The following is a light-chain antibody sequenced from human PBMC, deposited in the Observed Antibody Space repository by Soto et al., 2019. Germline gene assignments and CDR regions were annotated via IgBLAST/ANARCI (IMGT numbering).Light chain of an antibody. CDR3: QQRSNWPPT. CDR1: QSVSSY. V-gene: IGKV3-11*01. J-gene: IGKJ2*01. CDR2: DAS. Sequence: EIVLTQSPATLSLSPGERATLSCRASQSVSSYLAWYQQKPGQAPRLLIYDASNRATGIPARFSGSGSGTDFTRTISSLEPEDSADYYCQQRSNWPPTFGQGTKLEIK.